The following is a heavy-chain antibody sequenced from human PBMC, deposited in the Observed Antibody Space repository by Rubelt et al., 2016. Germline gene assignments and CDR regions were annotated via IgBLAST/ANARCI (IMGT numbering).Heavy chain of an antibody. CDR2: ISGNGGST. V-gene: IGHV3-64D*06. D-gene: IGHD5-12*01. CDR1: GFTFSDYS. CDR3: LKQAWSAYDFFDY. J-gene: IGHJ4*02. Sequence: EVQLVESGGGLVQPGRSLRLSCSGSGFTFSDYSMHWVRQAPGKGLDYVSVISGNGGSTYYTDSVKGRFTISRDNSKNTVYLQMSSLSAEDTAVYYCLKQAWSAYDFFDYWGQGSLVTVSS.